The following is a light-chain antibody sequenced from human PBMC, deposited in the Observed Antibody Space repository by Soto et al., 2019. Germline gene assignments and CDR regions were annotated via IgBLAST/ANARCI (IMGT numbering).Light chain of an antibody. V-gene: IGKV3-15*01. Sequence: EIVMTQSPATLSVSPGERATLSCRASQSVSNNLAWYQKKPGQAPRLLIYGASTRATGIPARFSGGGSGTEFTLTISSLQSEDFAVYYCQQYNNWWTFGQGTRVEFK. CDR1: QSVSNN. CDR2: GAS. J-gene: IGKJ1*01. CDR3: QQYNNWWT.